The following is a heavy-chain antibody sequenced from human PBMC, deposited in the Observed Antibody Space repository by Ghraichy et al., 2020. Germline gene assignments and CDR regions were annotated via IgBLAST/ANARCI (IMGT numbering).Heavy chain of an antibody. CDR3: ARNLRRADYYNYGMDV. CDR2: IKNKANSYIT. J-gene: IGHJ6*02. Sequence: GSLRLSCAASGFTFSDHYMDWVRQAPGKWLEWVGRIKNKANSYITEYAASVNGRFTISRDDSKNSLYLQMNSLKTEDTAVYYCARNLRRADYYNYGMDVWGQGTTVTVSS. D-gene: IGHD3-9*01. V-gene: IGHV3-72*01. CDR1: GFTFSDHY.